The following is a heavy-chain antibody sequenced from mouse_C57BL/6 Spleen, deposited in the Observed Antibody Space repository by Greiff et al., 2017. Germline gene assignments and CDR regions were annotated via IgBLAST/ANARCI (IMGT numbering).Heavy chain of an antibody. V-gene: IGHV1-72*01. CDR1: GYTFTSYW. CDR2: IGPNSGGT. J-gene: IGHJ1*03. Sequence: QVQLQQPGAELVKPGASVKLSCKASGYTFTSYWMHWVKQRPGRGLEWIGRIGPNSGGTTYNEKFKSKATLTVDKPSSTAYMQLSSLNSADSAVYYCARRGGSNDWYFDVWGTGTTVTVSS. D-gene: IGHD1-1*01. CDR3: ARRGGSNDWYFDV.